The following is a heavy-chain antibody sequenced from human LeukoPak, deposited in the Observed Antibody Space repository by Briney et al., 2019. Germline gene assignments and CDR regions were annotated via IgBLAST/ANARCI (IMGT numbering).Heavy chain of an antibody. CDR3: ARDQEGFDY. CDR2: IYPRDGST. V-gene: IGHV1-46*01. Sequence: ASVKVSCTASGYTFTTNYIHWVRQAPGQGLEWVGMIYPRDGSTSYAQRFQDRVTVTRDTSTSTVHLELSGLRSEDTAVYYCARDQEGFDYWGQRTLVTVSS. CDR1: GYTFTTNY. J-gene: IGHJ4*02.